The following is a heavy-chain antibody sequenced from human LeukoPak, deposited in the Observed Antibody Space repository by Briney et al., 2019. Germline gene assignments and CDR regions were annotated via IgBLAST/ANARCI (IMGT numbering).Heavy chain of an antibody. CDR2: ISSGSSYI. CDR3: ARDGGYSSGFDY. D-gene: IGHD6-19*01. Sequence: GGSLRLSCAASGFTFSSYSMNWVRQAPGKGLEWVSSISSGSSYIYYADSVKGRFTISRDNAKNSLYLQMNSLRAEDTAVYYCARDGGYSSGFDYWGQGTLVTVSS. J-gene: IGHJ4*02. V-gene: IGHV3-21*01. CDR1: GFTFSSYS.